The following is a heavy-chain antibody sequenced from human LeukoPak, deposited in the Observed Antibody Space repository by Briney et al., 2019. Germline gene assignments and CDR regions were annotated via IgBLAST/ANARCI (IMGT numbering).Heavy chain of an antibody. J-gene: IGHJ5*02. D-gene: IGHD2-2*01. CDR2: ISTSSRYI. Sequence: GGSLRLSCAASGFTFSSFDVNWVRQAPGKGLEWVSSISTSSRYIYYRDSVKGRFTISRDDAKNSLYLQMNSLRVEDTAVYYCARADCSGSTCYLRRSWFDPWGQGTLVTVST. CDR3: ARADCSGSTCYLRRSWFDP. CDR1: GFTFSSFD. V-gene: IGHV3-21*01.